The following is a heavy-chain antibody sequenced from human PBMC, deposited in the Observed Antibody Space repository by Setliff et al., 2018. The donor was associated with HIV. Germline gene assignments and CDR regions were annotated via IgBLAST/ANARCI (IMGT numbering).Heavy chain of an antibody. CDR3: ARDQEHIIVVSATGNMPGYLHYYYMDV. V-gene: IGHV3-74*01. CDR1: GFTFSNYW. D-gene: IGHD2-2*01. J-gene: IGHJ6*03. CDR2: INSDGGSS. Sequence: GGSLRLSCAASGFTFSNYWMHWVRQPPGKGLVWVSRINSDGGSSNYADSVKGRFTISRDNAKNTLYLQMNSLTAEDTAVYYCARDQEHIIVVSATGNMPGYLHYYYMDVWGKGSTVTVSS.